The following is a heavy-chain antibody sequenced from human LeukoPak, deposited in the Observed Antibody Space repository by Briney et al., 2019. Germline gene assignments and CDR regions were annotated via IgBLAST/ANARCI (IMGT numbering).Heavy chain of an antibody. CDR2: VYHSGST. D-gene: IGHD2-2*01. V-gene: IGHV4-38-2*02. J-gene: IGHJ3*02. Sequence: SETLSLTCTVSGYSISSGYYWGWIRQPPGKGLEWIGSVYHSGSTYYNPSLKSRVTISVDTSKNQSSLNLSSVTAADTAVYYCAREGAYCSSTSCYAFDIWGQGTMVTVSS. CDR3: AREGAYCSSTSCYAFDI. CDR1: GYSISSGYY.